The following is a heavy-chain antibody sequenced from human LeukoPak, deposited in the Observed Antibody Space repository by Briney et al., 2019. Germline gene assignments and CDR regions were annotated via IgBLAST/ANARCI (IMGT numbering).Heavy chain of an antibody. CDR2: IIPIFGTA. Sequence: SVKVSCKASGGTFSSYAISWVRQAPGQGLEWMGEIIPIFGTANYAQKFQGRVTITTDESTSTAYMELSSLRSEDTAVYYCATLRSGYYYYYYYMDVWGKGTTVTVSS. J-gene: IGHJ6*03. CDR3: ATLRSGYYYYYYYMDV. V-gene: IGHV1-69*05. CDR1: GGTFSSYA. D-gene: IGHD3-22*01.